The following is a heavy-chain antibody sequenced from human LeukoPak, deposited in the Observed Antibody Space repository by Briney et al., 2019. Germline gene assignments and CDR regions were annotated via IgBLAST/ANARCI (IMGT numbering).Heavy chain of an antibody. CDR2: IYHSGST. Sequence: SETLSLTCAVSGGSISSGGYSWSWIRQPPGKGLEWIGYIYHSGSTYYNPSLKSRVTISVDTSKNQFSLKLSSVTAADTAVYYCARGGRYSYGKALGYWGQGTLVTVSS. D-gene: IGHD5-18*01. CDR1: GGSISSGGYS. V-gene: IGHV4-30-2*01. CDR3: ARGGRYSYGKALGY. J-gene: IGHJ4*02.